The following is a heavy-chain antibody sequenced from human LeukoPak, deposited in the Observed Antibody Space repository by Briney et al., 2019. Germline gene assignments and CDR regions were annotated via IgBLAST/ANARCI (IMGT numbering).Heavy chain of an antibody. Sequence: GGSLRLSCAASAFTFSTYNMNWVRQAPGKGLEWVSSITSSSSYTFYADSVKGRFTISRDNAKNSLYLQMNSLRAEDTAIYYCARDPYNGGCGDSYYYMDVWGKGTTVTISS. CDR2: ITSSSSYT. CDR1: AFTFSTYN. D-gene: IGHD2-8*01. CDR3: ARDPYNGGCGDSYYYMDV. J-gene: IGHJ6*03. V-gene: IGHV3-21*01.